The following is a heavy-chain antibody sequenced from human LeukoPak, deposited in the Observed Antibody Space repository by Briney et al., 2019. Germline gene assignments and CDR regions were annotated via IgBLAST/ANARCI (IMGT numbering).Heavy chain of an antibody. D-gene: IGHD2-2*01. CDR3: ARGYCSSTSCYHFPIDY. CDR1: GYTFTSYY. CDR2: INPSGGST. Sequence: GASVKVSCKASGYTFTSYYMHWVRQAPGQGLEWMGIINPSGGSTSYAQKFQGRVTMTRDTSTSTVYMELSSLRSEDTAVYYCARGYCSSTSCYHFPIDYWGQGTLVTVSS. V-gene: IGHV1-46*01. J-gene: IGHJ4*02.